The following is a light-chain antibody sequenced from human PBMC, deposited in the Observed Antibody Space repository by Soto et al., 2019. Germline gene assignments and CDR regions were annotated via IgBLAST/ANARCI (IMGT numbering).Light chain of an antibody. CDR3: QKYHGAPWT. CDR2: DVS. CDR1: QAINNY. V-gene: IGKV1-27*01. J-gene: IGKJ1*01. Sequence: DIQMTQSPSSLSASVGDTVTITCRASQAINNYLAWYQQKPGKVPKLLIYDVSTLHSGVPSRFSGSGYGTDFTLTISSLQTEDVATYFCQKYHGAPWTFGQGTKVEI.